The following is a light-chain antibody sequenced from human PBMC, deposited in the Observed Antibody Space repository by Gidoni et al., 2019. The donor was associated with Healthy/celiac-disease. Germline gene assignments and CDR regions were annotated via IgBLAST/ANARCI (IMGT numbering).Light chain of an antibody. CDR2: DAS. J-gene: IGKJ4*01. CDR1: QSLSSY. Sequence: EIVLTQSPATLSLSPGERATLSCRASQSLSSYLAWYQQNPGQAPRLLIYDASNRATGIPARFSGSGSGTDFTLTISSLEPEDFAVYYCQQRSNWLTFGGGTKVEIK. CDR3: QQRSNWLT. V-gene: IGKV3-11*01.